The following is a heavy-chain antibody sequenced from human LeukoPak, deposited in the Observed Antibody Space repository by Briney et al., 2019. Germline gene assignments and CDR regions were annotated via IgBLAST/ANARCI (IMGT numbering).Heavy chain of an antibody. Sequence: SGTLSLTCAVSGGSISSSNWWSWVRQPPGKGLEWIGEIYHSGSTNYNPSLKSRVTISVDKSKNQFSLKLSSVTAADTAVYYCASRLLVEAIDDAFDIWGQGTMVTVSS. D-gene: IGHD3-22*01. CDR1: GGSISSSNW. J-gene: IGHJ3*02. CDR3: ASRLLVEAIDDAFDI. CDR2: IYHSGST. V-gene: IGHV4-4*02.